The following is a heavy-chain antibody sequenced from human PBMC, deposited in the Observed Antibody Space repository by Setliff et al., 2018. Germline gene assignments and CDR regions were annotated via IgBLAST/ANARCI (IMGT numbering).Heavy chain of an antibody. V-gene: IGHV1-8*01. CDR2: INPNSGGT. D-gene: IGHD3-9*01. J-gene: IGHJ4*02. CDR1: GYTFTSYG. Sequence: GASVKVSCKASGYTFTSYGFSWVRQAPGQGLEWMGWINPNSGGTNYAQKFQGRVTMTTNTSINTAYMELSSLRSEDTAVYYCARTTDLRYFVPDYWGQGTLVTVSS. CDR3: ARTTDLRYFVPDY.